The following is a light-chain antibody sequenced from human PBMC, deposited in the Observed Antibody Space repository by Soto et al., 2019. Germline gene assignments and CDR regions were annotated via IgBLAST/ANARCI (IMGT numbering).Light chain of an antibody. CDR1: SRDIGGYNF. Sequence: QSVLTQTASVSGSPGQSITISCTGTSRDIGGYNFVSWYLHHPGKAPKLLIYEDTKRPSGVSNRFSGSRSGNTASLTVSGLQAEDETDYYCCSYAGSSTYVFGTGTKVTVL. CDR2: EDT. V-gene: IGLV2-23*01. CDR3: CSYAGSSTYV. J-gene: IGLJ1*01.